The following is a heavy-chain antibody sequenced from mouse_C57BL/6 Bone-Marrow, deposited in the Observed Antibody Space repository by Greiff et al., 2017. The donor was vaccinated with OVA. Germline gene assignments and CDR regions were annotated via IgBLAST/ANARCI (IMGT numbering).Heavy chain of an antibody. V-gene: IGHV1-78*01. Sequence: QVQLQQSDAELVKPGASVKISCKVSGYTFTDHTIHWMKQRPEQGLEWIGYIYPRDGSTKYNEKFKGKATLTADKSSSTAYMQLNSLTSEDSAVYFCAREGDPYGSSYAMDYWGQGTSVTVPS. J-gene: IGHJ4*01. CDR3: AREGDPYGSSYAMDY. CDR1: GYTFTDHT. D-gene: IGHD1-1*01. CDR2: IYPRDGST.